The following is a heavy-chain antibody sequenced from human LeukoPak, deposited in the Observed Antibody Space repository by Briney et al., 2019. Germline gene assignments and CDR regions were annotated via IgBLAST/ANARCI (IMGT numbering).Heavy chain of an antibody. CDR1: GGSISSSSYY. D-gene: IGHD2-21*01. Sequence: PSETLSLTCTVSGGSISSSSYYWGWIRQPPGKGLEWIGSIYYSGSTYYNPSLKSRVTISVDTSKNQFSLKLSSVTAADTAVYYCARDPLLNYYYYYYMDVWGKGTTVTVSS. J-gene: IGHJ6*03. V-gene: IGHV4-39*07. CDR2: IYYSGST. CDR3: ARDPLLNYYYYYYMDV.